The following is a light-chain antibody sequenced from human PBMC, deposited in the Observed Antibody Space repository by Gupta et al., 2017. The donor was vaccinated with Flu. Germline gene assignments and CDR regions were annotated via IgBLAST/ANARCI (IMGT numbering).Light chain of an antibody. CDR3: LQTTIWLT. J-gene: IGKJ4*01. CDR2: QVS. CDR1: QSLVYSDGNTY. V-gene: IGKV2-30*01. Sequence: VLTQSPPSLPVTLGQPASISCTSSQSLVYSDGNTYLYWFQQRPGQSPRRLIYQVSNRDSGVPDRCSGSGSGTNFTLKISKVEAEDVGIYYCLQTTIWLTFGRGTKVEVK.